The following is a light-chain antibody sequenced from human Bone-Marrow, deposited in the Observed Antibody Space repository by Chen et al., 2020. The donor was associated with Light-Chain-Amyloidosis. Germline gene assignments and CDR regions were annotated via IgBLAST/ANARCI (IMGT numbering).Light chain of an antibody. CDR1: NIGSTS. CDR2: EDS. Sequence: SYVLTQPSSVAVAPGQTATIACGGNNIGSTSVHWYQQTPGQAPLLVVYEDSDRPSGTPEGVSVSNSGHTATRTISRVEAGDEADYYCQVWDGSSDRPVFGEGTKLTGL. J-gene: IGLJ3*02. CDR3: QVWDGSSDRPV. V-gene: IGLV3-21*02.